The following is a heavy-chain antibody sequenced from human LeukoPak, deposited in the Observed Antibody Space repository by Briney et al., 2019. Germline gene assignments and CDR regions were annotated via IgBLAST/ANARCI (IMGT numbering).Heavy chain of an antibody. D-gene: IGHD3-22*01. Sequence: PSETLSLTCAVYGGSFSGYYWSWIRQPPGKGLEWIGYIYYSGSTNYNPSLKSRVTISVDTSKNQFSLKLSSVTAADTAVYYCARYNYYDSSGYYRFDYWGQGTLVTVSS. V-gene: IGHV4-59*01. CDR2: IYYSGST. CDR3: ARYNYYDSSGYYRFDY. J-gene: IGHJ4*02. CDR1: GGSFSGYY.